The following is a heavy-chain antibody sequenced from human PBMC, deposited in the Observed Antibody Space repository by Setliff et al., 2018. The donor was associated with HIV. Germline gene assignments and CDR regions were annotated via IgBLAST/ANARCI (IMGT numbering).Heavy chain of an antibody. J-gene: IGHJ4*02. D-gene: IGHD5-12*01. CDR1: GDSFSSATHF. V-gene: IGHV4-31*11. CDR3: AREPIVTTRQGFFDL. Sequence: SETLSLTCAVSGDSFSSATHFWSWVRQRPGKGLEWLGYIFSTGDTDYNPSLKGRLTISLDTSDNHLYLRLNSVTAADTAVHYCAREPIVTTRQGFFDLWGQGMLVTVSS. CDR2: IFSTGDT.